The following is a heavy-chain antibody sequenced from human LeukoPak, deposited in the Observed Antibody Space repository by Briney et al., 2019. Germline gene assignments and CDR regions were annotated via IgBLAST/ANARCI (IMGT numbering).Heavy chain of an antibody. CDR2: INPSGGST. CDR1: GYTFTSYY. CDR3: AREGRLNYAPTIRNSVAGPSFDY. D-gene: IGHD1-7*01. V-gene: IGHV1-46*01. J-gene: IGHJ4*02. Sequence: ASVKVSCTASGYTFTSYYMHWVRQAPGQGLEWMGIINPSGGSTSYAQKFQGRVTMTRDTSTSTVYMELSSLRSEDTAVYYCAREGRLNYAPTIRNSVAGPSFDYWGQGTLVTVSS.